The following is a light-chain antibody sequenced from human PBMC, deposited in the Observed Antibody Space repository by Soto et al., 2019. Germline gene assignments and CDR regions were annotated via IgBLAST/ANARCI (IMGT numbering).Light chain of an antibody. V-gene: IGLV1-40*01. J-gene: IGLJ2*01. CDR3: QSYDSSLSGVV. CDR2: YNT. CDR1: SSNIGAGYD. Sequence: QSVLTQPPSVSGAPGQRVTISCTGSSSNIGAGYDVHWYRQLPGTAPKLLIYYNTNRPSGVPDRFSGSKSGTSASLAITGLQAEDEADYFCQSYDSSLSGVVFGGGTKLTVL.